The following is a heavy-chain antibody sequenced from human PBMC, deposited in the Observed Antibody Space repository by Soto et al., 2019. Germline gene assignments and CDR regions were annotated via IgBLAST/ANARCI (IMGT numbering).Heavy chain of an antibody. CDR2: MSYDGSDT. J-gene: IGHJ4*02. V-gene: IGHV3-30*02. CDR1: GFIFSNNG. D-gene: IGHD3-10*01. CDR3: TIIRVADSALDH. Sequence: PGGSLRLSCVGAGFIFSNNGMRWVRQTPGKGLEWVAFMSYDGSDTFYADSVKGRFTISRDNSKNTLFLHMSNLRAEDTAMYYCTIIRVADSALDHWGQGTLVTVSS.